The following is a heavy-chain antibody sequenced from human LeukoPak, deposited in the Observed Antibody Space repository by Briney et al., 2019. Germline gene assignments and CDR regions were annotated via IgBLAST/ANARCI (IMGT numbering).Heavy chain of an antibody. D-gene: IGHD5-18*01. CDR1: GFTFSRYG. V-gene: IGHV3-30*18. CDR2: ISYDGRNK. CDR3: AKDRGYSPGFDY. J-gene: IGHJ4*02. Sequence: PARSLRLSCAASGFTFSRYGIHRVRQAPGKGLEWVAGISYDGRNKEYVDSVKGRFTISRDNYKNTLFLEMNSLRAEDTAVYNCAKDRGYSPGFDYWGQGTLVTVSS.